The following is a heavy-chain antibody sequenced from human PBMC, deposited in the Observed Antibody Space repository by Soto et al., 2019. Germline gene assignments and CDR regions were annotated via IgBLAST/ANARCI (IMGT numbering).Heavy chain of an antibody. J-gene: IGHJ4*02. CDR1: GGSITTGEHY. Sequence: QVPLQESGPGLVKPSQTLSLTCTVSGGSITTGEHYWSWIRQHPGKGLEWIGYIFYSGTTYYNPSLKSRVTISVDTSKNQFSLKLCSVTAADTAIYYCARVPLYFGELSFDYWGQGTLVTVSS. CDR3: ARVPLYFGELSFDY. D-gene: IGHD3-10*01. V-gene: IGHV4-31*02. CDR2: IFYSGTT.